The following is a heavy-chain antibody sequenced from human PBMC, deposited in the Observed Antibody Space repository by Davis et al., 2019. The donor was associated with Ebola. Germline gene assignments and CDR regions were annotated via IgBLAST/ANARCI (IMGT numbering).Heavy chain of an antibody. CDR2: ISGSGGST. CDR3: AKKPTHSSGSHLY. D-gene: IGHD3-22*01. Sequence: GESLKISCAASGFTFSSYAMSWVRQAPGKGLEWVSAISGSGGSTYYADSVKGRFTISRDNSKNTLYLQMNSLRAEDTAVYYCAKKPTHSSGSHLYWGQGTLVTVSS. V-gene: IGHV3-23*01. J-gene: IGHJ4*02. CDR1: GFTFSSYA.